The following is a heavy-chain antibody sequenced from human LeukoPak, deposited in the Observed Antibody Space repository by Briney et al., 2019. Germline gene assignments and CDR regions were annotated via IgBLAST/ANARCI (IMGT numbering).Heavy chain of an antibody. Sequence: GGSLRLSCAASGFTFSSYAMSWVRQAPGKGLEWVSAISGSGDSTYYADSVKGRFTISRDNSKNTLYLQMNSLRAEDTAVYYCAKVDGITMIVVPTPNFDYWGQGTLVTVSS. CDR1: GFTFSSYA. J-gene: IGHJ4*02. CDR2: ISGSGDST. V-gene: IGHV3-23*01. D-gene: IGHD3-22*01. CDR3: AKVDGITMIVVPTPNFDY.